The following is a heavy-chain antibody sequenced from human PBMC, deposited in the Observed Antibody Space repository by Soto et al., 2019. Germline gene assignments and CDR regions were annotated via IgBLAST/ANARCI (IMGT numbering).Heavy chain of an antibody. CDR3: AKFAIMVRSPLNSTDF. D-gene: IGHD2-8*01. CDR1: GFIPGSYA. Sequence: PGGSLRLSCVVSGFIPGSYAMTWVRQAPGKGLEWVSGISGSGGATSYADSVKGRFTISRDNSRNTLYLQMNSLSAEDTDIYYCAKFAIMVRSPLNSTDFWGQGALVTVSS. V-gene: IGHV3-23*01. J-gene: IGHJ4*02. CDR2: ISGSGGAT.